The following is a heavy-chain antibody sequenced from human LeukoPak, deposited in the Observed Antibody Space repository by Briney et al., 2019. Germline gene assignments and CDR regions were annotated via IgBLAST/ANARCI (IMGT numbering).Heavy chain of an antibody. J-gene: IGHJ4*02. V-gene: IGHV3-9*01. CDR1: GFTFSSYA. Sequence: GGSLRLSCAASGFTFSSYAMHWVRQAPGKGLEWVSGISWNSGSIGYADSVKGRFTISRDNAKNSLYLQMNSLRAEDTALYYCAKGPLRYDFWSGYSYYFDYWGQGTLVTVSS. CDR3: AKGPLRYDFWSGYSYYFDY. D-gene: IGHD3-3*01. CDR2: ISWNSGSI.